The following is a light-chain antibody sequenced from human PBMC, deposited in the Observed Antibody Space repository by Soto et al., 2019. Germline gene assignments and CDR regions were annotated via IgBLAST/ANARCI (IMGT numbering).Light chain of an antibody. Sequence: EIVMTQSPATLSVSPGERATLSCRASQSVSSNLAWYQQKPGQAPRLLIYGASTRATGIPARFSGSGSGTVFTLTISSLQSEDFAVYYCQQYINWPPYTFGQGTKLEIK. CDR2: GAS. V-gene: IGKV3-15*01. CDR3: QQYINWPPYT. CDR1: QSVSSN. J-gene: IGKJ2*01.